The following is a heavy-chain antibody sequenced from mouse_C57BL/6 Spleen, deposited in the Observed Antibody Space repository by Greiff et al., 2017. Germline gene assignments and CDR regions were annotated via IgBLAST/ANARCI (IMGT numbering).Heavy chain of an antibody. CDR2: IYPGSGST. V-gene: IGHV1-55*01. Sequence: QVQLQQPGAELVKPGASVKMSCKASGYTFTSYWITWVKQRPGQGLEWIGDIYPGSGSTNYNEKFKSKATLTVDTSSSTAYMQLSSLTSEDSAVYYCARYSYYSNYFDYWGQGTTLTVSS. CDR1: GYTFTSYW. CDR3: ARYSYYSNYFDY. D-gene: IGHD2-5*01. J-gene: IGHJ2*01.